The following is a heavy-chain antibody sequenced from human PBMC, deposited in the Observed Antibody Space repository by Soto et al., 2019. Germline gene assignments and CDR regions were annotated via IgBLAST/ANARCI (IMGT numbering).Heavy chain of an antibody. J-gene: IGHJ5*02. CDR2: ISAYNGNT. CDR1: GYTFTSYG. V-gene: IGHV1-18*04. D-gene: IGHD5-12*01. Sequence: ASVKVSCKASGYTFTSYGISWVRQAPGQGLEWMGWISAYNGNTNYAQKLQGRVTMTTDTSTSTAYMELRSLRSDDTAVYYCARDQGFSGYDSGNWFDPWGQGTLVTVSS. CDR3: ARDQGFSGYDSGNWFDP.